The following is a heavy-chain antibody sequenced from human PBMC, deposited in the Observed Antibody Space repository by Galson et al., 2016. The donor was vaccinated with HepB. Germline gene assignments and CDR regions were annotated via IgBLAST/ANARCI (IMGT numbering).Heavy chain of an antibody. CDR1: GYSFSGYY. V-gene: IGHV1-2*04. J-gene: IGHJ4*02. Sequence: SVKVSCKASGYSFSGYYMHWIRQASGQGLEWMGWISPNSGRTNYAQKFQGWVTMTRDTSISTMYMELSSLKSDDTAVYYCARYGSSSAADYWGQGTLVIVSS. D-gene: IGHD6-6*01. CDR2: ISPNSGRT. CDR3: ARYGSSSAADY.